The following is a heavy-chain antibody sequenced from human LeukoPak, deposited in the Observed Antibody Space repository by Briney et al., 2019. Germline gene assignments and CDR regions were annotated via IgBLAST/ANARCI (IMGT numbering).Heavy chain of an antibody. CDR1: GFTFSSYG. CDR3: ARAVTSTEGY. Sequence: PGGSLRLSCAASGFTFSSYGMHWVRQAPGKGLEWVAVISYDGSNKYYADSVKGRFTISRDNAQKSLYLEMNSLGAEDTAVYYCARAVTSTEGYWGQGTLVTVSS. V-gene: IGHV3-30*03. CDR2: ISYDGSNK. J-gene: IGHJ4*02.